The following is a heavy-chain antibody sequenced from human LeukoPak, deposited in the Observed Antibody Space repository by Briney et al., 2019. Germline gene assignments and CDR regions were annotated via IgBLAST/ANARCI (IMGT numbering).Heavy chain of an antibody. CDR3: AQRQGPSSGSYDYFDP. D-gene: IGHD1-26*01. CDR2: IHSGGYT. V-gene: IGHV4-4*08. J-gene: IGHJ5*02. Sequence: PSETLSLTCSISGGSMSGSYGTWIRQPPGQGLEWIAYIHSGGYTNYNPSLKSRVTISVDTSNNQFSLRVTSVTAADTAVYYCAQRQGPSSGSYDYFDPWGQGALVIVSS. CDR1: GGSMSGSY.